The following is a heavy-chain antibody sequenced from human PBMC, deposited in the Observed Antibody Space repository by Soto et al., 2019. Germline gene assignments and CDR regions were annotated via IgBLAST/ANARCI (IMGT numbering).Heavy chain of an antibody. Sequence: EASVKVSCKASGYTFTSYAMHWVRQAPGQRLEWMGWINAGNGNTKYSQKLQGRVTITRDTSASTAYMELSSLRSEDTAVYYCARDGGIAARPRWSNYYYYMDVWGKGTTVTVSS. CDR2: INAGNGNT. V-gene: IGHV1-3*01. D-gene: IGHD6-6*01. J-gene: IGHJ6*03. CDR1: GYTFTSYA. CDR3: ARDGGIAARPRWSNYYYYMDV.